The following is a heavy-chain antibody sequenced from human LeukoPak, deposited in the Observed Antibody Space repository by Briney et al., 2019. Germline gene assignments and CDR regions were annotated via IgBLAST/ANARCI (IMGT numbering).Heavy chain of an antibody. Sequence: QPGGSLRLSCAASGFTFDSYAMSWVRRAPGKGLEWVSVISDSGDSTYYADSVKGRFTISRDNSKNTLSLQMNSLRVDDTAVYYCAKETSLKDWGQGTLVIVSS. CDR1: GFTFDSYA. J-gene: IGHJ4*02. V-gene: IGHV3-23*01. CDR2: ISDSGDST. D-gene: IGHD3-16*01. CDR3: AKETSLKD.